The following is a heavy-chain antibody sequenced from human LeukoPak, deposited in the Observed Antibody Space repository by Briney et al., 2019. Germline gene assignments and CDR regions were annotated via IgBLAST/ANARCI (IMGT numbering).Heavy chain of an antibody. CDR3: AKDRAGDVYNYYFDY. J-gene: IGHJ4*02. CDR1: GFTFSNSW. CDR2: IGASGARA. D-gene: IGHD5-24*01. Sequence: PGGSLRLSCAASGFTFSNSWMSWVRQAPGKGLEGVSSIGASGARAYDADSVKGRFTISRDNSKNTLYLQLNSLRAEDTAIYYCAKDRAGDVYNYYFDYWGQGTLVTVSS. V-gene: IGHV3-23*01.